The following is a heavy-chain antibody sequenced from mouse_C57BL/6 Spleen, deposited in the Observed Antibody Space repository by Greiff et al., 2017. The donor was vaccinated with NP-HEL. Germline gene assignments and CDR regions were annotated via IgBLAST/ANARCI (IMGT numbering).Heavy chain of an antibody. CDR2: IDPEDGDT. Sequence: VQLQQSGAELVRPGASVKLSCTASGFTITDYYMHWVKQRPEQGLEWIGRIDPEDGDTEYAPKFQGKATMTADTSSNTAYLQLSSLTSEDTAVYYCTLYGSSGDYWGQGTTLTVSS. V-gene: IGHV14-1*01. J-gene: IGHJ2*01. CDR1: GFTITDYY. D-gene: IGHD1-1*01. CDR3: TLYGSSGDY.